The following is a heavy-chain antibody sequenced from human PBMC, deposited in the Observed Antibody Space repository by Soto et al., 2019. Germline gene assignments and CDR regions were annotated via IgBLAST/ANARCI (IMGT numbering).Heavy chain of an antibody. D-gene: IGHD3-3*01. V-gene: IGHV1-46*03. CDR2: INPSGGST. J-gene: IGHJ4*02. CDR3: ARDYKGILDARNYDFWSGYPY. CDR1: GYTFTSYY. Sequence: GASVKVSCKASGYTFTSYYMHWVRQAPGQGLEWMGIINPSGGSTSYAQKFQGRVTMTRDTSTSTVYMELSSLRSEDTAVYYCARDYKGILDARNYDFWSGYPYWGQGTLVTVSS.